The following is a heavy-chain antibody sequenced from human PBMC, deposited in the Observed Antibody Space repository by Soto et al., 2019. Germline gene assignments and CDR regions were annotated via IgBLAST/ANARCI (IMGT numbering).Heavy chain of an antibody. D-gene: IGHD5-12*01. Sequence: QLQLQESGPGLVKSSETLFLTCTVSGGSISSSDYYWGWIRQPPGKGLEWIGSIYYNGNTYYNPSLKSRVTISVDTSKNQFSLKLSSVTAADTAVYYCALSVATIDNWFDPWGQRTLVTVSS. CDR3: ALSVATIDNWFDP. CDR1: GGSISSSDYY. CDR2: IYYNGNT. V-gene: IGHV4-39*01. J-gene: IGHJ5*02.